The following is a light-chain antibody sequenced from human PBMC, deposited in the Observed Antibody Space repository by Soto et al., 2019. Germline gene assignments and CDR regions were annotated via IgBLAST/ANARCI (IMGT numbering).Light chain of an antibody. CDR3: QQYNNWPL. Sequence: IVMPQSPATLSVSPGERATLSCRASQSVSGNLAWYQQKPGQAPRLLIYGASTRATGIPARFSGSGSGTEFTLTISSLQSEDFAVYYCQQYNNWPLFGQGTKVDI. J-gene: IGKJ1*01. CDR1: QSVSGN. V-gene: IGKV3-15*01. CDR2: GAS.